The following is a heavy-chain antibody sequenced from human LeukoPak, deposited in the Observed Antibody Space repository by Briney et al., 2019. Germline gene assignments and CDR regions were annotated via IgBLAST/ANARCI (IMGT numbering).Heavy chain of an antibody. CDR2: IKQDGSDK. V-gene: IGHV3-7*04. D-gene: IGHD3-16*01. Sequence: PGGSLRLSCVASGFTFSSYWMSWFRQAPGKGLEWVANIKQDGSDKYYVDSVKGRFTISRDNAKNSLYLQMNSLRAEDTAVYYCARGPSSGNALDYWGQGTLVTVSS. CDR1: GFTFSSYW. CDR3: ARGPSSGNALDY. J-gene: IGHJ4*02.